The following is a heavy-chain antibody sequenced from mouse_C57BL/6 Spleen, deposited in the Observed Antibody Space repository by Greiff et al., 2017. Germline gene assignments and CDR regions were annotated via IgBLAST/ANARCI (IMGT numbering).Heavy chain of an antibody. J-gene: IGHJ4*01. Sequence: ESGPGLVKPSQSLSLTCSVTGYSITSGYYWNWIRQFPGNTLEWMGYISYAGSNNYNPSLKNRISITRDTSKNQFFLKLNSVTTEDTATCYCARRPVVAYYAMDYWGQGTSVTVSS. CDR1: GYSITSGYY. CDR2: ISYAGSN. D-gene: IGHD1-1*01. V-gene: IGHV3-6*01. CDR3: ARRPVVAYYAMDY.